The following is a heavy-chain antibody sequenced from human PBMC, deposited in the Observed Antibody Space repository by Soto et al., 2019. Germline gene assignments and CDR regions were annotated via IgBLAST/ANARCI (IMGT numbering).Heavy chain of an antibody. D-gene: IGHD6-19*01. V-gene: IGHV1-18*04. CDR2: ISAYNGNT. J-gene: IGHJ4*02. Sequence: ASVKLSCKASGYSFTIYGISWVRQAPGQGLEWLGWISAYNGNTNYAQKLQGRVTMTTDTSTNTAYMELRRLRSDDTAVYYCARERIAVAGRDFDYWGQGTLVTVSS. CDR1: GYSFTIYG. CDR3: ARERIAVAGRDFDY.